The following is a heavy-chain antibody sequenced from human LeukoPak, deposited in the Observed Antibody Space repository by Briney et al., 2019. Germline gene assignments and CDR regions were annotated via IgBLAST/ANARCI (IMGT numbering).Heavy chain of an antibody. CDR3: TKDLGDYNNYGAHY. D-gene: IGHD4-11*01. V-gene: IGHV3-23*01. J-gene: IGHJ4*02. CDR1: GFTLNNYA. CDR2: ISGSGGSA. Sequence: GGSLRLLRAASGFTLNNYAKLWVRQAPGKGLEGVSGISGSGGSAYYADSVRGRFTIPRDNSKNTLYLQMNSLRVEDTAIYFCTKDLGDYNNYGAHYWGQGTLVTVSS.